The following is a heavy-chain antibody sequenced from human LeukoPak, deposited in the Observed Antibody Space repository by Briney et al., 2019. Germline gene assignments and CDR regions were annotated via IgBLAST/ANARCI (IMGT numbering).Heavy chain of an antibody. V-gene: IGHV5-51*01. CDR2: IFPVDSDT. CDR3: ARLPSRVKGTSCYTSWFDP. D-gene: IGHD2-2*02. J-gene: IGHJ5*02. Sequence: GGSLKISWKGSGYSFTSYWIGWVRQIPGKGLGWLGIIFPVDSDTRYSPSFQGQVTISADKSISTAYLQWSSLKASDTAMYYCARLPSRVKGTSCYTSWFDPWGQGTLVTVSS. CDR1: GYSFTSYW.